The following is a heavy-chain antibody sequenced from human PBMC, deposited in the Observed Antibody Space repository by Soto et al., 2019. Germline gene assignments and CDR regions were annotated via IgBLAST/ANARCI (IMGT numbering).Heavy chain of an antibody. V-gene: IGHV3-48*01. J-gene: IGHJ4*02. CDR3: AKDRHAEQQLVGGDY. Sequence: QSGGCVRLCGAAARARSGRYSMSWVRQAPGRGLEWVSYISSSSCSIHYADSVEGRFTISRDNAKNTLYLQMNSLRAEDTAVYYCAKDRHAEQQLVGGDYWAQGTLVTVSS. D-gene: IGHD6-13*01. CDR1: RARSGRYS. CDR2: ISSSSCSI.